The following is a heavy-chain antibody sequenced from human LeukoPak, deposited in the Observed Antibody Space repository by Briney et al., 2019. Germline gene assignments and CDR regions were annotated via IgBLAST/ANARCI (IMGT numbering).Heavy chain of an antibody. Sequence: PGGSLRLSCAASGSTFSSYSMNWVRQAPGKGLEWVSSISSSSSYIYYADSVKGRFTISRDNAKNSLYLQMNSLRAEDTAVYYCARERDCSSTSCYGLEIGYFDYWGQGTLVTVSS. CDR1: GSTFSSYS. CDR2: ISSSSSYI. D-gene: IGHD2-2*01. CDR3: ARERDCSSTSCYGLEIGYFDY. V-gene: IGHV3-21*01. J-gene: IGHJ4*02.